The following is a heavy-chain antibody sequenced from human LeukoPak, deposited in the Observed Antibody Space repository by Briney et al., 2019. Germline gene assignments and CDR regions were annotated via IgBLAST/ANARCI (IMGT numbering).Heavy chain of an antibody. CDR3: ARQRDGFFDY. Sequence: KVSCKASGYTCSSYWIGWVRQMPGKGLEWVSIIYPGDADTRYAPSFHGHVTVLSDKSLSTACLQWSSLKASDTALYYCARQRDGFFDYWGQGTLVTVSS. CDR2: IYPGDADT. J-gene: IGHJ4*02. D-gene: IGHD5-24*01. CDR1: GYTCSSYW. V-gene: IGHV5-51*01.